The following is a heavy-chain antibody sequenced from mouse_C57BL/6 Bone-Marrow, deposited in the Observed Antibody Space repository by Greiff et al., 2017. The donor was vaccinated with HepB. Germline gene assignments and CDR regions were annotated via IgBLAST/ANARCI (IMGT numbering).Heavy chain of an antibody. V-gene: IGHV1-39*01. D-gene: IGHD1-1*01. CDR1: GYSFTDYN. Sequence: VQLKESGPELVKPGASVKISCKASGYSFTDYNMNWVKQSNGKSLEWIGVINPNYGTTSYNQKFKGKATLTVDQSSSTAYMQLNSLTSEDSAVYYCAWHYYGSSYWYFDVWGTGTTVTVSS. J-gene: IGHJ1*03. CDR2: INPNYGTT. CDR3: AWHYYGSSYWYFDV.